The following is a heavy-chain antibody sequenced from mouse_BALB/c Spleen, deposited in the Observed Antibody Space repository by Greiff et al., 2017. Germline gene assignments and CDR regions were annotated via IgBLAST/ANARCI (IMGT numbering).Heavy chain of an antibody. V-gene: IGHV5-6-3*01. Sequence: EVQRVESGGGLVQPGGSLKLSCAASGFTFSSYGMSWVRQTPDKRLELVATINSNGGSTYYPDSVKGRFTISRDNAKNTLYLQMSSLKSEDTAMYYCARENSLLRLLYYFDYWGQGTTLTVSS. D-gene: IGHD1-2*01. CDR2: INSNGGST. CDR3: ARENSLLRLLYYFDY. CDR1: GFTFSSYG. J-gene: IGHJ2*01.